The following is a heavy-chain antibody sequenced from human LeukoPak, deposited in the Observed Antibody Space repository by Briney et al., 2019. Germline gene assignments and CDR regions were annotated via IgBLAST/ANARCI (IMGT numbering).Heavy chain of an antibody. CDR2: ISGSGGST. CDR1: GFTFSSYA. CDR3: AKHPAPSLLWFGELPTYYFDY. Sequence: GGSLRLSCAASGFTFSSYAMSWVRQAPGKGLEGVSAISGSGGSTYSADSVKGRFTISRDNSKNTLYLQMNSLRAEDTAVYYCAKHPAPSLLWFGELPTYYFDYWGQGTLVTVSS. D-gene: IGHD3-10*01. V-gene: IGHV3-23*01. J-gene: IGHJ4*02.